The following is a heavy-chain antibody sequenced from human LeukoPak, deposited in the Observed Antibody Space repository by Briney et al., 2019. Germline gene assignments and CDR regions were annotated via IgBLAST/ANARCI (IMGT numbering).Heavy chain of an antibody. D-gene: IGHD3-10*01. V-gene: IGHV3-48*03. CDR1: GFTFSSYE. Sequence: GGSLRLSCAASGFTFSSYEMNWVRQAPGKGLEWVSYISSSGSTIYYADSVKGRFTIPRDNAKNSLYLQMNSLRAEDTAVYYCAKGEYRGYFDYWGQGTLVTVSS. J-gene: IGHJ4*02. CDR3: AKGEYRGYFDY. CDR2: ISSSGSTI.